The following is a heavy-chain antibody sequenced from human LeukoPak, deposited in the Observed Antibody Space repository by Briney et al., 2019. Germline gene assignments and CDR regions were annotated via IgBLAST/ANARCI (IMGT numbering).Heavy chain of an antibody. Sequence: ASVKVSCKASGYTFTSYGISWVRQAPGQGLEWMGWISAYNGNTNYAQKLQGRVTMTTDTSTSTAYMELRSPRSDDTAVYYCARGKLLGATGSSTPMLGDDYWGQGTLVTVSS. D-gene: IGHD1-26*01. V-gene: IGHV1-18*01. CDR3: ARGKLLGATGSSTPMLGDDY. CDR1: GYTFTSYG. J-gene: IGHJ4*02. CDR2: ISAYNGNT.